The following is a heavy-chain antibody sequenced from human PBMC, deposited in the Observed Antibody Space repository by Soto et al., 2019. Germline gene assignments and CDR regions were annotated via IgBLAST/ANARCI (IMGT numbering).Heavy chain of an antibody. Sequence: LSLTCTVSGGSISSHYWSWVRQAPGKGLEWIGHIYYRGSTSYNPSLRSRSTISVDTSNNQFSPKLNSVTTADTAVYYCARDGREASGMDVWGQGTKVTVSS. CDR2: IYYRGST. CDR3: ARDGREASGMDV. CDR1: GGSISSHY. V-gene: IGHV4-59*11. D-gene: IGHD1-26*01. J-gene: IGHJ6*02.